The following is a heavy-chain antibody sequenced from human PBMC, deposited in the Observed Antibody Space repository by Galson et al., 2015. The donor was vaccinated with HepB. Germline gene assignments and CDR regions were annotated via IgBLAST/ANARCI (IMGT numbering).Heavy chain of an antibody. D-gene: IGHD3-3*01. CDR3: ARDYIVRFFRVGMDV. Sequence: LSLTCTVSGGSISSGDYYWSWIRQPPGKGLEWIGYIYNSGSTYYNPSLKSRVTISVDTSKNQFSLKLSSVTAADTAVYYCARDYIVRFFRVGMDVWGQGTTVTVSS. CDR2: IYNSGST. J-gene: IGHJ6*02. V-gene: IGHV4-30-4*01. CDR1: GGSISSGDYY.